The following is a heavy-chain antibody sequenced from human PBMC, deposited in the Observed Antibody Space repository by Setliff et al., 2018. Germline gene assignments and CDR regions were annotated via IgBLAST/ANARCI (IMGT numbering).Heavy chain of an antibody. CDR1: GFSFSDYY. CDR3: ARVHYETSTYSPTLFDH. CDR2: ISNDAYTI. J-gene: IGHJ4*02. D-gene: IGHD3-22*01. Sequence: LKISCAASGFSFSDYYMMWIRQAPGKGLEWVSYISNDAYTIHYADSMKGRLTISRDNSKNSVFLQMNSLRVEDTAVYYCARVHYETSTYSPTLFDHWGQGALVTVSS. V-gene: IGHV3-11*01.